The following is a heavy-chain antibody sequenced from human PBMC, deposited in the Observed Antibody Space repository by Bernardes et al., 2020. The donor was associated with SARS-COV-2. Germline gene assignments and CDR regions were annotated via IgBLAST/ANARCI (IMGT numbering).Heavy chain of an antibody. D-gene: IGHD6-13*01. Sequence: GGSLRLSCAASGFTFSSYGMHWVRQAPGKGLEWVAVISYDGSNKYYADSVKGRFTISRDNSKNTLYLQMNSLRAEDTAVYYCAKDRQLDYWGQGTLVTVSS. CDR1: GFTFSSYG. J-gene: IGHJ4*02. V-gene: IGHV3-30*18. CDR2: ISYDGSNK. CDR3: AKDRQLDY.